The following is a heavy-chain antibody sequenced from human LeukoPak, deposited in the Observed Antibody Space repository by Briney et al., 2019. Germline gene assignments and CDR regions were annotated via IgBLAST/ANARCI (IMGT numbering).Heavy chain of an antibody. CDR1: GDSINSGIW. D-gene: IGHD6-19*01. Sequence: SGTLSLTCTVSGDSINSGIWWTWVRQPPGKGLEWIGEINHSGSTNYNPSLKSRVTISVDTSKNQFSLKLSSVTAADTAVYYCARGRLAVADYWGQGTLVTVSS. V-gene: IGHV4-4*02. J-gene: IGHJ4*02. CDR2: INHSGST. CDR3: ARGRLAVADY.